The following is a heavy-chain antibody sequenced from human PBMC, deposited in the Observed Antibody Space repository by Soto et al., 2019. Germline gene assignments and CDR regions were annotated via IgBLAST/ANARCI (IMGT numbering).Heavy chain of an antibody. Sequence: QVQLQESGPGLVKPSQTLSLTCTVSGGSISSGGYYWSWIRQHPGKGLEWIGYIYYSGSTYYNPSLKSRVTISVDTSKNQFSLKLISVTAADTAVYYCHGIEAATGPIDYWGQGTLVTVSS. CDR2: IYYSGST. J-gene: IGHJ4*02. D-gene: IGHD6-13*01. CDR3: HGIEAATGPIDY. CDR1: GGSISSGGYY. V-gene: IGHV4-31*03.